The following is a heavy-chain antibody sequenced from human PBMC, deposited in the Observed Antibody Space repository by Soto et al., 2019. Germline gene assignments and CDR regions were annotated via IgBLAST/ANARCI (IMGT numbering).Heavy chain of an antibody. CDR3: ATSNIAAAGTIGYYGMDV. V-gene: IGHV3-7*01. CDR1: GLTFSSYW. CDR2: IKQDGSEK. Sequence: GASLRLSCAASGLTFSSYWMSWVRQAPGKGLEWVAIIKQDGSEKYYVDSVKGRFTISRDNAKNSLYLQMNSLRDEDTAVYYCATSNIAAAGTIGYYGMDVWGQGTTVTVSS. J-gene: IGHJ6*02. D-gene: IGHD6-13*01.